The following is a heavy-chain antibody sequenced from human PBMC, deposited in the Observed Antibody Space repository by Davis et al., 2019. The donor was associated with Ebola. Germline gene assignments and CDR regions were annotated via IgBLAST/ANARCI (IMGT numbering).Heavy chain of an antibody. CDR2: INAGNGNT. D-gene: IGHD3-10*01. V-gene: IGHV1-3*01. CDR1: GYTFTSYT. CDR3: ARDLLLWFRELSSDAFDI. J-gene: IGHJ3*02. Sequence: AASVKVSCKASGYTFTSYTMHWVRQAPGQRLEWMGWINAGNGNTKYSQKFQGRVTITRDTSASTAYMELSSLRSEGTAVYYCARDLLLWFRELSSDAFDIWGQGTMVTVSS.